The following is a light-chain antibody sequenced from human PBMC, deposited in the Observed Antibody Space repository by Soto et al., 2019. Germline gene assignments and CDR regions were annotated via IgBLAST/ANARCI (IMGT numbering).Light chain of an antibody. J-gene: IGLJ3*02. CDR2: DVT. Sequence: QSALTQPRSVSGSPGQSVTISCTGTSSDVGGYNYVSWYQQHPGKAPQLMIHDVTKRPSGVPDRFSGSKSGNTASLTISGLQAEDEADYYCSSYADTYPVVFGGGTKVTVL. CDR3: SSYADTYPVV. CDR1: SSDVGGYNY. V-gene: IGLV2-11*01.